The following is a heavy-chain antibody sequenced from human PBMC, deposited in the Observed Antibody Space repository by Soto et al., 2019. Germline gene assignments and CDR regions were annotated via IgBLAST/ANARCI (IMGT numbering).Heavy chain of an antibody. Sequence: GGSLRLSCAASGFTFSSYGMHWVRQAPGKGLEWVGLISHDGNKQYADSVKDRFTISRDNSKNELNLEMNSLRAEDTALYYCAREDESSGYAGTFQHWGQGTLVTVSS. CDR2: ISHDGNK. D-gene: IGHD3-22*01. J-gene: IGHJ1*01. CDR3: AREDESSGYAGTFQH. V-gene: IGHV3-30*19. CDR1: GFTFSSYG.